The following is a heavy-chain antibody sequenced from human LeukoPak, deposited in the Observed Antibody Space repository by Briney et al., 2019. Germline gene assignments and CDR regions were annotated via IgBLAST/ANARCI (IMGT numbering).Heavy chain of an antibody. J-gene: IGHJ4*02. CDR2: ISYDGSNK. CDR3: ARARGRYSGSNFDY. Sequence: GGSLRLSCAASGFTFSSYAMHRVRQAPGKGLEWVAVISYDGSNKYYADSVKGRFTISRDNSKNTLYLQMNSLRAEDTAVYYCARARGRYSGSNFDYWGQGTLVTVSS. CDR1: GFTFSSYA. D-gene: IGHD1-26*01. V-gene: IGHV3-30-3*01.